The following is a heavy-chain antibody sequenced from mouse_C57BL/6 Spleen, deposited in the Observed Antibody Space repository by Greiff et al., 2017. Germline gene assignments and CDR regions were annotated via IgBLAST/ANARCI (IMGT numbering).Heavy chain of an antibody. CDR2: IYPGDGDT. J-gene: IGHJ2*01. D-gene: IGHD2-10*01. CDR1: GYAFSSYW. Sequence: LQESGAELVTPGASVKISCKASGYAFSSYWMHWVKQRPGKGLEWIGQIYPGDGDTNYNGKFKGKATLTADKSSSTASMQLSSLTSEDSAVYFGARGEAYYGNDFDYWGQGTTLTVSS. V-gene: IGHV1-80*01. CDR3: ARGEAYYGNDFDY.